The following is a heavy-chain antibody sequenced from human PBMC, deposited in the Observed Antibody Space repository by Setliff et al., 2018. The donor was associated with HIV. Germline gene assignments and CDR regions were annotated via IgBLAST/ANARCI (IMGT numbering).Heavy chain of an antibody. CDR3: ARDWAAPYYYGMDV. D-gene: IGHD3-16*01. CDR1: GYSISTGYY. CDR2: VDYSGDA. V-gene: IGHV4-38-2*02. J-gene: IGHJ6*02. Sequence: SETLSLTCSVSGYSISTGYYWAWIRQPPGKGLEWIGYVDYSGDAEYNPSLQSRVTISRDPSKNQVSLRLNFATAADTAVYYCARDWAAPYYYGMDVWGPGTTVTVSS.